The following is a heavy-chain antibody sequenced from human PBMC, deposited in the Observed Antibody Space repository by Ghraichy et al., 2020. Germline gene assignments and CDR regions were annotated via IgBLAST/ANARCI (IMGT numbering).Heavy chain of an antibody. CDR1: GFTFSSYS. CDR2: ISSSSSTI. J-gene: IGHJ3*02. Sequence: GGSLRLSCAASGFTFSSYSMNWVRQAPGKGLEWVSYISSSSSTIYYADSVKGRFTISRDNAKNPLYLQMNSLRAEDTAVYYCARDLDSSGSGWGDAFDIWGQGTMVTVSS. V-gene: IGHV3-48*01. CDR3: ARDLDSSGSGWGDAFDI. D-gene: IGHD3-22*01.